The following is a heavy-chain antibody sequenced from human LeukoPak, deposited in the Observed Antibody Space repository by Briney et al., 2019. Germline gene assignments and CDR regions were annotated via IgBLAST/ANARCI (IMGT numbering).Heavy chain of an antibody. D-gene: IGHD1-26*01. CDR2: IYYSGST. Sequence: SETLSLTCTVSGGSISSYYWSWIRQPAGKGLEWIGSIYYSGSTYYNPSLKSRVTISVDTSKNQFSLKVSSVTAADTAVYYCARGFRGASFDYWGQGTLVTVSS. CDR3: ARGFRGASFDY. V-gene: IGHV4-59*01. CDR1: GGSISSYY. J-gene: IGHJ4*02.